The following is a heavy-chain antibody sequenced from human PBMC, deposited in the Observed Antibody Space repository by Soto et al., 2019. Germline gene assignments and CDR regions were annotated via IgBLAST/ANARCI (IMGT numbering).Heavy chain of an antibody. D-gene: IGHD6-13*01. CDR2: IIPIFNTP. CDR1: GGTFSNYA. V-gene: IGHV1-69*06. Sequence: QVQLVQSGAEVKTPGSSVRVSCKASGGTFSNYAFSWVRQAPGQGLEYMGGIIPIFNTPSYAQNFQGRVTITADISTDTAYLELSSLRSDDTAVYYCATRSSAGDFWGQGTLIIVSS. J-gene: IGHJ4*02. CDR3: ATRSSAGDF.